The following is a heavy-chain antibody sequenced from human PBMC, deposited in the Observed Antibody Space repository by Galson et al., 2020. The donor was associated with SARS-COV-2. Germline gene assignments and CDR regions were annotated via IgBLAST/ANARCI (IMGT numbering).Heavy chain of an antibody. CDR1: GFTFSSYA. D-gene: IGHD1-26*01. Sequence: GGSLRLSCAASGFTFSSYAMHWVRQAPGKGLEWVAVISSDGSNTYYADSVKGRFTISRDNSKNTLYLQMNSLRAEDTAVYYCARLLSGSYLYYFDYWGQGTLVTVSS. CDR2: ISSDGSNT. V-gene: IGHV3-30*04. CDR3: ARLLSGSYLYYFDY. J-gene: IGHJ4*02.